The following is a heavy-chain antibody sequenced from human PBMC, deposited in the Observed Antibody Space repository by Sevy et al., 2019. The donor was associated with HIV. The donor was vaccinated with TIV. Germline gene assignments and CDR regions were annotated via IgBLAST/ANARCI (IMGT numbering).Heavy chain of an antibody. CDR1: GFTLSSYA. CDR2: ISYDGSNK. J-gene: IGHJ4*02. CDR3: ARGGYCSSTSCYYPIDILTGYYPEFDY. Sequence: GGSLRLSCAASGFTLSSYAMHWVRQAPGKGLEWVAVISYDGSNKYYADSVKGRFTISRDNSKNTLYLQMNSLRAEDTAVYYCARGGYCSSTSCYYPIDILTGYYPEFDYWGQGTLVTVSS. D-gene: IGHD2-2*01. V-gene: IGHV3-30-3*01.